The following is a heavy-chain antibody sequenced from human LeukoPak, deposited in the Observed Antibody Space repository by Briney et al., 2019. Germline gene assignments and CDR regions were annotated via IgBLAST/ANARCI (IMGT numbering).Heavy chain of an antibody. V-gene: IGHV3-53*01. J-gene: IGHJ4*02. D-gene: IGHD3-10*01. Sequence: GGSLRLSCAASGFTVSSNYMSWVRQAPGKGLEWVSVIYSGGSTYYADSVKGRFTISRDNSKNTLYLQMNSLRAEDTAVYYCAGSWYGETGLDYWGQGTLVTVSS. CDR1: GFTVSSNY. CDR2: IYSGGST. CDR3: AGSWYGETGLDY.